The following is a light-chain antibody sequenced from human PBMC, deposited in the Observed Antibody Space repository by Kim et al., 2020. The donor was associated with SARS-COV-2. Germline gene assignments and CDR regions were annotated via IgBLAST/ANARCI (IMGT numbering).Light chain of an antibody. J-gene: IGKJ2*01. V-gene: IGKV3-15*01. Sequence: EVVMTQSAATLSLSPGERATLSCRASQSVNTNLAWYQQQPGQAPRLLIYGASTRATDIPARFSGSGSGTEFTLIISSLQSEDIAVYYCQQYDNWPPYTFGQGTKLEI. CDR3: QQYDNWPPYT. CDR1: QSVNTN. CDR2: GAS.